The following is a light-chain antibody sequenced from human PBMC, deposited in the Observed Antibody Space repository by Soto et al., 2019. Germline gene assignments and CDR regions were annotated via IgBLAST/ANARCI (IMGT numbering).Light chain of an antibody. CDR3: QQYGSSPPEYT. Sequence: EIVLTQSPGTLSLSPGERATLSCRASQSVSSSYLAWYQQKPGQAPRLLIYGASSRATDIPGRFSGSGAGTDFTLTISSLEPEDFAVYNCQQYGSSPPEYTLCQGTKLEIK. V-gene: IGKV3-20*01. J-gene: IGKJ2*01. CDR1: QSVSSSY. CDR2: GAS.